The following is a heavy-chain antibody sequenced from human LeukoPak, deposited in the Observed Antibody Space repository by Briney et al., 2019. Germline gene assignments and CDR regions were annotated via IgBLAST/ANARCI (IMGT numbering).Heavy chain of an antibody. D-gene: IGHD3-16*01. CDR3: ARLGDEYYFDY. J-gene: IGHJ4*02. Sequence: SETLSLTCTVSGYFISSGYYWGWIRQPPGKGLEWIGSIYYSGSTYYNPSLKSRVTISVDTSKNQFSLKLSSVTAADTAVYYCARLGDEYYFDYWGQGTLVTVSS. CDR1: GYFISSGYY. V-gene: IGHV4-38-2*02. CDR2: IYYSGST.